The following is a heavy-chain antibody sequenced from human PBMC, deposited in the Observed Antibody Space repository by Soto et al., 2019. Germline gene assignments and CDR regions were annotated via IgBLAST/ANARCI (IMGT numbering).Heavy chain of an antibody. CDR3: ARVIGGWYYFDY. J-gene: IGHJ4*02. D-gene: IGHD6-19*01. V-gene: IGHV1-46*01. CDR2: INPSGGST. Sequence: ASVKVSCKASGYTFTSYYMHWVRQAPGRGLEWMGIINPSGGSTSYAQKFQGRVTMTRDTSTSTVYMELSSLRSEDTAVYYCARVIGGWYYFDYWGQGTLVTVSS. CDR1: GYTFTSYY.